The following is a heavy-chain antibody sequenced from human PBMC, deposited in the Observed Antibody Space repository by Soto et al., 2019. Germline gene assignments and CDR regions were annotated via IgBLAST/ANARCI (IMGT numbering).Heavy chain of an antibody. D-gene: IGHD3-22*01. J-gene: IGHJ6*02. CDR3: AIERDSTAPDYYGMSV. CDR2: ISYDGSNK. CDR1: GFTFSSYG. Sequence: PGGSLRLSCAASGFTFSSYGMHWVRQAPGKGLEWVAVISYDGSNKYYADSVKDRFTISRDNSKNTLYLQMNSLRAEDTAVYYCAIERDSTAPDYYGMSVCGQGTTVTVSS. V-gene: IGHV3-30*03.